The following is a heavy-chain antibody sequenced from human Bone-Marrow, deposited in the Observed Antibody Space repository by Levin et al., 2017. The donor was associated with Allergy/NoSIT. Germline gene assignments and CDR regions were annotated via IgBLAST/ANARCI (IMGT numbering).Heavy chain of an antibody. CDR2: IYTAGNT. Sequence: LRLSCNVSGASISSPSYYWNWIRQPAGKGLEWIGRIYTAGNTNFNPSLKSRVTMSLDASNNRFSLNLRSVTASDTAVYYCARGYTYGPFDFWGQGTLVTVSS. D-gene: IGHD5-18*01. CDR3: ARGYTYGPFDF. V-gene: IGHV4-61*02. J-gene: IGHJ4*02. CDR1: GASISSPSYY.